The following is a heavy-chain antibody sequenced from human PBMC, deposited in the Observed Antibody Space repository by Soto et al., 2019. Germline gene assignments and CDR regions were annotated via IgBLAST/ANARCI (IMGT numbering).Heavy chain of an antibody. D-gene: IGHD6-13*01. V-gene: IGHV1-2*02. J-gene: IGHJ3*02. CDR3: ARDRDGSSWYAFDI. CDR1: GYTFTGYY. Sequence: ASVNVSCKSSGYTFTGYYMHWVRQAPGQGLEWMGWINPNSGGTNYAQKFQGRVTMTRDTSISTAYMELSRLRSDDTAVYYCARDRDGSSWYAFDIWGQGTMVTVSS. CDR2: INPNSGGT.